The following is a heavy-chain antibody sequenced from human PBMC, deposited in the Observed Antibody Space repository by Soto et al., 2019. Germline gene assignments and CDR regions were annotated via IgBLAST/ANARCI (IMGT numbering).Heavy chain of an antibody. J-gene: IGHJ4*02. CDR2: ISSSSSFI. Sequence: PAGSLRVSSAASGVTFSSYSMNWVRQAPGKGLQWVSSISSSSSFIYYADSVKGRFTISRDNARDSLYLQMNSLRAEDTAVYYCARGHYDILTAYYNIDYWGQGTLVTVSS. V-gene: IGHV3-21*01. CDR1: GVTFSSYS. D-gene: IGHD3-9*01. CDR3: ARGHYDILTAYYNIDY.